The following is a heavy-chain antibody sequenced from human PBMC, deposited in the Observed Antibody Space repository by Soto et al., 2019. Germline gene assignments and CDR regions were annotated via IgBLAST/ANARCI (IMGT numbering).Heavy chain of an antibody. D-gene: IGHD3-16*01. V-gene: IGHV3-21*01. Sequence: GGSLRLSCAASGFTFSSYSMNWVRQAPGKGLEWVSSISSSSSYIYYADSVKGRFTISRDNAKNSLYLQMNSLRAEDTAVYYCARAVHAYVESADYWGQGTLVTVSS. CDR3: ARAVHAYVESADY. CDR1: GFTFSSYS. CDR2: ISSSSSYI. J-gene: IGHJ4*02.